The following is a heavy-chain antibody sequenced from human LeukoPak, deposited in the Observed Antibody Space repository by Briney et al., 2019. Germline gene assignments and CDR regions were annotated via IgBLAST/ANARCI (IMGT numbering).Heavy chain of an antibody. Sequence: SEKVSCKASGGTFSSYAISWVRQAPGQGLEWMGGIIPIFGTANYAQKFQGRATITTDESTSTAYMELSSLRSEDTAVYYCASAKPKTWEPQLYWGQGTLVTVSS. J-gene: IGHJ4*02. V-gene: IGHV1-69*05. CDR3: ASAKPKTWEPQLY. CDR1: GGTFSSYA. CDR2: IIPIFGTA. D-gene: IGHD1-26*01.